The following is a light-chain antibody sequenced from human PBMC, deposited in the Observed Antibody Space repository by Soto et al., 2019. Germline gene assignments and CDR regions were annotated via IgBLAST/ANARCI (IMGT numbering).Light chain of an antibody. Sequence: EIVLTQSPGTLSLSPGERATLSCRASQSVSSDYLSWYQQKPGQPPRLLIYGASYRATGIPDRFSGGGSGTDFTLTISRLEAEDFAVYYCQQDGSTPPVTFGGGTKVEIK. CDR3: QQDGSTPPVT. CDR2: GAS. CDR1: QSVSSDY. V-gene: IGKV3-20*01. J-gene: IGKJ4*01.